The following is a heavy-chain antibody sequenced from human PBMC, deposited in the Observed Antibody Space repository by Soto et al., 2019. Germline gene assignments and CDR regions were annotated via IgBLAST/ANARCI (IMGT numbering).Heavy chain of an antibody. V-gene: IGHV3-33*03. CDR1: GLTFSNYG. CDR3: ASWLEPSSYYGMDV. Sequence: ESGGGVVQPGRSLRVSCEASGLTFSNYGMHWVRQAPGKGLEWVAIIWHDGSKKYYEDSVKGRFTISRDNAKNTLYLQMNSLRAEDTAVYYCASWLEPSSYYGMDVWGQGTTVTVSS. D-gene: IGHD1-1*01. CDR2: IWHDGSKK. J-gene: IGHJ6*02.